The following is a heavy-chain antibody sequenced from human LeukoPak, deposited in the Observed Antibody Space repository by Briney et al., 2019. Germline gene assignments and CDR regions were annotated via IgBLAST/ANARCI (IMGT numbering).Heavy chain of an antibody. D-gene: IGHD2-21*01. V-gene: IGHV3-30*04. CDR3: AKVFAGGWFDP. CDR2: ISYDGSNK. CDR1: GFTFSSYA. Sequence: GGSLRLSCAASGFTFSSYAMHWVRQAPGKGLEWVAVISYDGSNKYYADSVKGRFTISRDNSKNTLYLQMNSLRAEDTAVYYCAKVFAGGWFDPWGQGTLVTVSS. J-gene: IGHJ5*02.